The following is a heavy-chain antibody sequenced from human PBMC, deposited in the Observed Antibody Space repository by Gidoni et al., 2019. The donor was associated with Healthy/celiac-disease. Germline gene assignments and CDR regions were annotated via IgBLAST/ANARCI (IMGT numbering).Heavy chain of an antibody. Sequence: EVQLVESGGGLVQPGRSLRLSCAASGFTFDDYAMHWVRQAPGKGLAWVSGISWNSGSIGYADSVKGRFTISRDNAKNSLYLQMNSLRAEDTALYYCAKGRLATTYYFDYWGQGTLVTVSS. CDR1: GFTFDDYA. J-gene: IGHJ4*02. D-gene: IGHD5-12*01. V-gene: IGHV3-9*01. CDR2: ISWNSGSI. CDR3: AKGRLATTYYFDY.